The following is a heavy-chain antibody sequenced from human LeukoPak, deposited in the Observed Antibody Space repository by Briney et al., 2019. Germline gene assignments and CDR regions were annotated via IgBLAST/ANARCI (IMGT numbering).Heavy chain of an antibody. D-gene: IGHD6-13*01. CDR1: GFTFGDYA. Sequence: GGSLRLSCTASGFTFGDYAMSWFRQAPGKGLEWVGFIRSKAYGGTTEYAASVKGRFTISRDDSKSIAYLQMNSLRAEDTAVYYCVRGAYSSSWLNFDYWGQGTLVTVSS. J-gene: IGHJ4*02. CDR2: IRSKAYGGTT. V-gene: IGHV3-49*03. CDR3: VRGAYSSSWLNFDY.